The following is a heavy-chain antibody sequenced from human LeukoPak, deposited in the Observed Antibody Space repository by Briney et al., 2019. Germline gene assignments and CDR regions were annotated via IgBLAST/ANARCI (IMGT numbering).Heavy chain of an antibody. D-gene: IGHD3-22*01. CDR1: GFTFSDYY. J-gene: IGHJ5*02. CDR2: ISTGGSTI. V-gene: IGHV3-11*04. Sequence: GGSLRLSCAASGFTFSDYYMSWTRQAPGKGLEWVSYISTGGSTIYYADSVKGRFTISRDDAKNSLYLQMNSLRAEDTAVYYCARVIYYYDSSGYYYPGGFDPWGQGTLVTVSS. CDR3: ARVIYYYDSSGYYYPGGFDP.